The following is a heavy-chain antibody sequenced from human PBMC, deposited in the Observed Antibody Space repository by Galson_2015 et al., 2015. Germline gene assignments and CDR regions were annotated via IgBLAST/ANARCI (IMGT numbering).Heavy chain of an antibody. J-gene: IGHJ4*02. CDR3: AKGGSSWYYFDY. D-gene: IGHD6-13*01. CDR2: ISYDGSNK. Sequence: SLRLSCAASGFTFSSYGMHWVRQAPGKGLEWVAVISYDGSNKYYADSVKGRFTISRDNSKNTLYLQMNSLRAEDTAVYYCAKGGSSWYYFDYWGQGTLVTVSS. CDR1: GFTFSSYG. V-gene: IGHV3-30*18.